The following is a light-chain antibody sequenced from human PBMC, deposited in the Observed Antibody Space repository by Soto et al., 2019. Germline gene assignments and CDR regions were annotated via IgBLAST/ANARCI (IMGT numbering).Light chain of an antibody. J-gene: IGLJ2*01. CDR1: SSDVGGYNY. V-gene: IGLV2-8*01. Sequence: QSALTQPPSASGSPGQSVTISCTGTSSDVGGYNYVSWYQQQPGKAPKLMIYEVSKRPPGVPDRFSGSKSDNTASLTVSGLQAEDEADYYCSSYACSNNFEWVFGGGTKLTVL. CDR2: EVS. CDR3: SSYACSNNFEWV.